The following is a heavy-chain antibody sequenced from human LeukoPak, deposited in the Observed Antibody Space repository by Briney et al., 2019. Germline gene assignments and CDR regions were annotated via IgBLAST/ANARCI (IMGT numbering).Heavy chain of an antibody. CDR3: ARDSPYSSGWFDY. D-gene: IGHD6-19*01. CDR2: ISSSSSTI. V-gene: IGHV3-48*04. Sequence: GGSLRLSCAASGLTFSSYSMNWVRQAPGKGLEWVSYISSSSSTIYYADSVKGRFTISRDNAKNSLYLQMNSLRAEDTAVYYCARDSPYSSGWFDYWGQGTLVTVSS. J-gene: IGHJ4*02. CDR1: GLTFSSYS.